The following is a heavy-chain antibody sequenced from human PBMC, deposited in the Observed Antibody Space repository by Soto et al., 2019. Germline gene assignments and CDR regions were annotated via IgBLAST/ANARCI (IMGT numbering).Heavy chain of an antibody. CDR3: AKGAAFYYCYGMDV. V-gene: IGHV3-23*01. CDR1: RFTFSSYA. CDR2: ISAGGGST. Sequence: EVQLLESGGGLVQPGGSLRLSCAASRFTFSSYAMSWVRQAPGKGLEWVSSISAGGGSTYYADSVKGRFTISRDNSKNTLYLQMNSLRAEDTALYYCAKGAAFYYCYGMDVWGQGTTVTVSS. J-gene: IGHJ6*02. D-gene: IGHD2-15*01.